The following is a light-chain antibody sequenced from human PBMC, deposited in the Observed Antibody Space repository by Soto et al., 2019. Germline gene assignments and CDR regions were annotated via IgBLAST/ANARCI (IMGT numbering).Light chain of an antibody. Sequence: DIQMTQSPSTLSASVGDRVTITCRPSQSISAWLAWYHQKPGKAPKLLIHKASSLESGVPSRFSGSGSGTEFTLTISSLQPDDFATYYCQQYNSYSWTFGQGTKVEIK. CDR3: QQYNSYSWT. CDR1: QSISAW. CDR2: KAS. V-gene: IGKV1-5*03. J-gene: IGKJ1*01.